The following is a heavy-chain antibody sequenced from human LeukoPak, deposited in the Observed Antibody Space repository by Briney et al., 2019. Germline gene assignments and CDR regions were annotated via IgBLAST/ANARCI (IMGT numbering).Heavy chain of an antibody. CDR3: ARSLLVSGYYYYYMDV. V-gene: IGHV4-39*01. J-gene: IGHJ6*03. D-gene: IGHD2-21*01. CDR2: IYYSGST. Sequence: SSETLSLTCTVSGGSISSSSYYWGWIRQPPGKGLEWIGSIYYSGSTYYNPPLKSRVTISVDTSKNQFSLKLSSVTAADTAVYYCARSLLVSGYYYYYMDVWGKGTTVTISS. CDR1: GGSISSSSYY.